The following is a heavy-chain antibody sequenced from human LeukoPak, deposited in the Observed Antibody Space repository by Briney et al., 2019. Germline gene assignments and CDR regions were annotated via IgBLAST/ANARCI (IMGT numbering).Heavy chain of an antibody. CDR3: ATLGGIAADYYYGMDV. CDR2: ISYDGSNK. D-gene: IGHD6-13*01. V-gene: IGHV3-30*03. J-gene: IGHJ6*02. Sequence: GGSLRLSCAASGFTFSSYGMHWVRQAPGKGLEWVAVISYDGSNKYYADSVKGRFTISRDNSKNTLYPQMNSLRAEDTAVYYCATLGGIAADYYYGMDVWGQGTTVTVSS. CDR1: GFTFSSYG.